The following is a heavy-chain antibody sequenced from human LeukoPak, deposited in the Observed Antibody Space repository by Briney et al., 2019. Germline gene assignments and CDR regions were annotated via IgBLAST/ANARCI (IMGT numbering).Heavy chain of an antibody. CDR2: INPNSGGT. J-gene: IGHJ6*02. CDR3: ARDRGLYYYDSSGMDV. CDR1: GYTFTSYA. D-gene: IGHD3-22*01. Sequence: ASVKVSCKASGYTFTSYAMNWVRQAPGQGLEWMGWINPNSGGTNYAQKFQGWVTMTRDTSISTAYMELSRLRSDDTAVYYCARDRGLYYYDSSGMDVWGQGTTVTVSS. V-gene: IGHV1-2*04.